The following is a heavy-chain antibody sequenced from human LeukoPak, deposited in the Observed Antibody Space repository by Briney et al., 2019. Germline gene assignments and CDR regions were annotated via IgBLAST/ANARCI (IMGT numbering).Heavy chain of an antibody. V-gene: IGHV1-3*01. J-gene: IGHJ5*02. Sequence: ASVKVSCKASGYTFTRYALHWGRQAPGQRLECMGWINGGNGNTKYSQKFQGRVTITRDTAASTAYMELSRLRSEDTAVYYCARGYYDILTGYSRTWFDPWRQGTLVTVSS. CDR1: GYTFTRYA. CDR2: INGGNGNT. CDR3: ARGYYDILTGYSRTWFDP. D-gene: IGHD3-9*01.